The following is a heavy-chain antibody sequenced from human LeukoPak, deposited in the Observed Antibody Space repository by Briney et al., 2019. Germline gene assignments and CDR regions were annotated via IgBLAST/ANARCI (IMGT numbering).Heavy chain of an antibody. D-gene: IGHD6-13*01. V-gene: IGHV4-34*01. Sequence: SETLSLTCAVYGGSFSGYYWSWIRQPPGKGLEWIGEINHSGSTNYNPSLKSRVTVSVDTSKNQFSLKLSSVTAADTAVYYCARVYYSNSYDYWYFDLWGRGTLVTVSS. CDR2: INHSGST. CDR3: ARVYYSNSYDYWYFDL. J-gene: IGHJ2*01. CDR1: GGSFSGYY.